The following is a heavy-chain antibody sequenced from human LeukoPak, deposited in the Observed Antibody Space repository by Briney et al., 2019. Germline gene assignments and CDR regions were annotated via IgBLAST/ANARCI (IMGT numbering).Heavy chain of an antibody. CDR2: IIPIFGTA. J-gene: IGHJ6*02. V-gene: IGHV1-69*13. CDR1: VCTFISYA. CDR3: ARESGRTTYYGMDV. D-gene: IGHD1-14*01. Sequence: SVKVSFKASVCTFISYAISGLRQPPGKGLEWMGGIIPIFGTANYAQKFQGRVTITADESTNTAYMELCSLRSEDTAVYYCARESGRTTYYGMDVWGQGTTVTVSS.